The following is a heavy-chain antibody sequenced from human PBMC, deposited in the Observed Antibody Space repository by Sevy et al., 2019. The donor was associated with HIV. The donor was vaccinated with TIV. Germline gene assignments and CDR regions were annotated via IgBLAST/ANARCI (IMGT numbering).Heavy chain of an antibody. V-gene: IGHV3-15*01. CDR2: IKSKTDGGTT. D-gene: IGHD3-3*01. J-gene: IGHJ3*02. Sequence: GGSLRLSCAASGFTFSNAWMSWVRQAPGKGLEWVGRIKSKTDGGTTDYAAPVKGRFTISREDSKNTLYLQMNSLKTEDTAVYYCTTSLEWLLFDAFDIWGQGTMVTVSS. CDR1: GFTFSNAW. CDR3: TTSLEWLLFDAFDI.